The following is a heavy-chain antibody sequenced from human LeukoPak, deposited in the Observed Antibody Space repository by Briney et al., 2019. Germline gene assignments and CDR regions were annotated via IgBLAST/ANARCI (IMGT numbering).Heavy chain of an antibody. V-gene: IGHV1-69*01. CDR1: GGTFSSYA. Sequence: VASAKVSCKASGGTFSSYAISWVRQAPGQGVEWMGGIIPIFGTANYAQKFQGRVTITADESTSTAYMELSSLRSEDTAVYYCARVQYQLLYSGWFDPWGQGTLVTVSS. D-gene: IGHD2-2*02. J-gene: IGHJ5*02. CDR3: ARVQYQLLYSGWFDP. CDR2: IIPIFGTA.